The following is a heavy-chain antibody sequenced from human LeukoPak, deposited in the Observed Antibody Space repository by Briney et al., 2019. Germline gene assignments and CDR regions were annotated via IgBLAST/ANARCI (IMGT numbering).Heavy chain of an antibody. CDR1: GYTFTSYY. V-gene: IGHV1-46*01. D-gene: IGHD3-22*01. CDR2: INPSGGST. CDR3: ARDLMDTMIVVVNAFDI. J-gene: IGHJ3*02. Sequence: GASVKVSCKASGYTFTSYYMHWVRQAPGQGLEWMGIINPSGGSTSYAQKFQGRVTMTRDMSTSTVYMELSSLRSEDTAVYYCARDLMDTMIVVVNAFDIWGQGTMVTVSS.